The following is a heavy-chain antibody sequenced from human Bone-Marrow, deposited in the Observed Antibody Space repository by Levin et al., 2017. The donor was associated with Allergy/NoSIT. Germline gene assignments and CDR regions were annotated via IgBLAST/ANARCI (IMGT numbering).Heavy chain of an antibody. D-gene: IGHD3-3*02. V-gene: IGHV4-39*01. J-gene: IGHJ3*02. Sequence: SETLSLTCTVSGGSISSSSYYWGWIRQPPGKGLEWIGSIYYSGSTYYNPSLKSRVTISVDTSKNQFSLKLSSVTAADTAVYYCVSIADLRLGAFDIWGQGTMVTVSS. CDR1: GGSISSSSYY. CDR2: IYYSGST. CDR3: VSIADLRLGAFDI.